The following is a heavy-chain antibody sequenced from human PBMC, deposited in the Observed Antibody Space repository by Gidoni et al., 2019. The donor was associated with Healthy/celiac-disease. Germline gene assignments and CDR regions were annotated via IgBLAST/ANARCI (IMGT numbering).Heavy chain of an antibody. D-gene: IGHD3-10*01. V-gene: IGHV3-53*02. CDR1: GFTVSSNY. CDR3: ARGTVRRGRYYYGMDV. J-gene: IGHJ6*02. CDR2: IYSGGST. Sequence: EVQLVETGGGLIQPGGSLRLSCAASGFTVSSNYMSWVRQAPGKGLEWVSVIYSGGSTYYADSVKGRFTISRDNSKNTLYLQMNSLRAEDTAVYYCARGTVRRGRYYYGMDVWGQGTTVTVSS.